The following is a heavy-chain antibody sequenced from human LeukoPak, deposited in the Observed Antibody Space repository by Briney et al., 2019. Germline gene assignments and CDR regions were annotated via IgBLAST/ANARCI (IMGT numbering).Heavy chain of an antibody. J-gene: IGHJ4*02. Sequence: GRSLRLSCEASGFTFSSYGMHWVRQAPGKGLEWVAVIWYDGSNKYYADSVKGRFTISRDNSKNTLYLQMSSLRAEDTAVYYCATDRGWRTSGYYLYYFEYWGQGTLVTFSS. CDR3: ATDRGWRTSGYYLYYFEY. CDR1: GFTFSSYG. D-gene: IGHD3-3*01. CDR2: IWYDGSNK. V-gene: IGHV3-33*01.